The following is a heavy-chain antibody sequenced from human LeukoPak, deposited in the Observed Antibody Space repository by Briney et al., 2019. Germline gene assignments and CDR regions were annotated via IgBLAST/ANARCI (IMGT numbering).Heavy chain of an antibody. CDR3: TRALITMVRGSPFDI. CDR2: IRSKAYGGTT. CDR1: GFTFGDYA. V-gene: IGHV3-49*04. J-gene: IGHJ3*02. Sequence: GGSLRLSCTASGFTFGDYAMSWVRQAPGKGLEWVGFIRSKAYGGTTEYAASVKGRFTISRDDSKSIAYLQTNSLKTEDTAVYYCTRALITMVRGSPFDIWGQGTMVTVSS. D-gene: IGHD3-10*01.